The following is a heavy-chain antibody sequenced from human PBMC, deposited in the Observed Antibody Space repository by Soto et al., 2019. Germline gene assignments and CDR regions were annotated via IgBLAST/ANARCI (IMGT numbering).Heavy chain of an antibody. V-gene: IGHV4-59*01. CDR2: IYYSGST. CDR1: GGSISSYY. D-gene: IGHD6-13*01. CDR3: ARGNGYSSGWYRDYYYGMDV. J-gene: IGHJ6*02. Sequence: SETLSLTCTVSGGSISSYYWSWIRQPPGKGLEWIGYIYYSGSTNYNPSLKSRVTISVDTSKNQFSLKLSSVTAADTAVYYCARGNGYSSGWYRDYYYGMDVWGQGTTVTVSS.